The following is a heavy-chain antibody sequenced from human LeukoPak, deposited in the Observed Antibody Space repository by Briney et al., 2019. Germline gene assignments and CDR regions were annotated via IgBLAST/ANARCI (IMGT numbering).Heavy chain of an antibody. CDR3: AKVGGNYDSSGYSLNFDY. V-gene: IGHV3-9*01. CDR1: GFTFSNYW. CDR2: ISWNSGSI. D-gene: IGHD3-22*01. J-gene: IGHJ4*02. Sequence: GGSLRLSCVVSGFTFSNYWMTWVRQAPGKGLEWVSGISWNSGSIGYADSVKGRFTISRDNAKNSLYLQMNSLRAEDTALYYCAKVGGNYDSSGYSLNFDYWGQGTLVAVSS.